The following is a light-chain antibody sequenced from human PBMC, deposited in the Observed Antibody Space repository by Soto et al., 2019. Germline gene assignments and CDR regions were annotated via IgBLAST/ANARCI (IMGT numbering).Light chain of an antibody. V-gene: IGLV1-44*01. CDR1: SSNIGSNT. CDR2: SNN. Sequence: VLTQPPSASGTPGQRVTISCSGSSSNIGSNTVNWYQQLPGTAPKLLIYSNNQRPSGVPDRFSGSKSGTSASLAISGLQSGDEADYYCAAWDDSLNGPVFGTGTKVTVL. J-gene: IGLJ1*01. CDR3: AAWDDSLNGPV.